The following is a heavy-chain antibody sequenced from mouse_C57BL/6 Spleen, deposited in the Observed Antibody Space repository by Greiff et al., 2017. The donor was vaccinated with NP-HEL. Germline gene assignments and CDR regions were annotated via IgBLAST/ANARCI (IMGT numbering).Heavy chain of an antibody. CDR3: ARRGYDYGYAMDY. CDR2: LYPGSGST. CDR1: GYTFTSYW. D-gene: IGHD2-4*01. Sequence: VQLQQPGAELVKPGASVKMSCKASGYTFTSYWITWVKQRPGQGLEWIGDLYPGSGSTNYNEKFKSKATLTVDTSSSTAYMQLSSLTSEDSAVYYCARRGYDYGYAMDYWGQGTSVTVSS. V-gene: IGHV1-55*01. J-gene: IGHJ4*01.